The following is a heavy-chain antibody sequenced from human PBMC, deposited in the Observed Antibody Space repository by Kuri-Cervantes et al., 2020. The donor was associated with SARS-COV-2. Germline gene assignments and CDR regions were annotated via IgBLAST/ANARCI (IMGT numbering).Heavy chain of an antibody. Sequence: ASVKVSCKASGYIFTEYYMHWVRQAPGQGLEWMGWINPNSGGTNYTQRFQGRVTMTRDTSISTAYMELSRLRSDDTAVYYCARGGLAVAGRVWFDPWGQGTRVT. CDR2: INPNSGGT. CDR3: ARGGLAVAGRVWFDP. D-gene: IGHD6-19*01. J-gene: IGHJ5*02. CDR1: GYIFTEYY. V-gene: IGHV1-2*02.